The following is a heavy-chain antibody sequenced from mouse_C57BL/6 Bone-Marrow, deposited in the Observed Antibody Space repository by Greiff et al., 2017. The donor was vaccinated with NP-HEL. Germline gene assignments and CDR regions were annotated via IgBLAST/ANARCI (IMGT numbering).Heavy chain of an antibody. J-gene: IGHJ3*01. CDR2: IYPGDGDT. D-gene: IGHD2-4*01. CDR1: GYAFSSYW. CDR3: AEGEIYYDYLAWFAY. Sequence: VQLQQSGAELVKPGASVKISCKASGYAFSSYWMNWVKQRPGKGLEWIGQIYPGDGDTNYNGKFKGKATLTANKSSSTAYMQLSSLTSEDSAVYFCAEGEIYYDYLAWFAYWGQGTLVTVSA. V-gene: IGHV1-80*01.